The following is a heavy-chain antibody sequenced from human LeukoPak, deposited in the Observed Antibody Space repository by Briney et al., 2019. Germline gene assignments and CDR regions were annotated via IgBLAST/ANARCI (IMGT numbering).Heavy chain of an antibody. CDR2: ISKDGSDK. D-gene: IGHD3-3*02. V-gene: IGHV3-30-3*01. CDR1: GFTFSDYA. J-gene: IGHJ6*02. Sequence: GGSLRLSCAASGFTFSDYAMHWVRQAPGKGLEWVAVISKDGSDKYYPGSVRGRFTISRDNSKNTLYLQMNSLRAEDTAVYYCARDPGISFNYYYYGMDVWGQGTTVTVSS. CDR3: ARDPGISFNYYYYGMDV.